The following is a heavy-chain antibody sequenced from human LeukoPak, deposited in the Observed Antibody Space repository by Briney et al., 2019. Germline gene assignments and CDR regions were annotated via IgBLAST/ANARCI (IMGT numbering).Heavy chain of an antibody. D-gene: IGHD1-20*01. CDR1: SGSISSSYW. V-gene: IGHV4-4*02. J-gene: IGHJ6*02. Sequence: PSGTPSLTCAVSSGSISSSYWWSWVRQPPGKGLEWIGEIYHSGSTNYNPSLKSRVTISIDKSKNQFSLRLSSVTAADTAVYYCARDFRERRGITGPHGMDVWGQGTTVTVSS. CDR3: ARDFRERRGITGPHGMDV. CDR2: IYHSGST.